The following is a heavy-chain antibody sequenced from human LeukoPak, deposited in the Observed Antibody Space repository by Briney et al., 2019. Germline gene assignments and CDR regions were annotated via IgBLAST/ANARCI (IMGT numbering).Heavy chain of an antibody. D-gene: IGHD2-2*01. CDR2: ISAYNGIT. V-gene: IGHV1-18*04. CDR3: ARICSSTSCLYGYYGMDV. Sequence: ASVKVSCKASGYTFTSYGISWVRQAPGQGLEWMGWISAYNGITNYAQKLQGRVTMTTDTSTSTAYMELRSLRSDDTAVYYCARICSSTSCLYGYYGMDVWGKGTTVTVSS. CDR1: GYTFTSYG. J-gene: IGHJ6*04.